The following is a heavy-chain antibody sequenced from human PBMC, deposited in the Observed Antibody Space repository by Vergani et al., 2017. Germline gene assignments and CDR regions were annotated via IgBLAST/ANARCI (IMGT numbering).Heavy chain of an antibody. J-gene: IGHJ4*02. CDR3: ARAGSSSSTYFDY. CDR2: INHSGST. V-gene: IGHV4-34*01. CDR1: GGSFSGYY. Sequence: QVQLQQWGAGLLKPSETLSLTCAVYGGSFSGYYWSWIRQPPGKGLEWIGEINHSGSTNYNPSLKSRVTISLDTSKNQFSLKLSSVTAADTAVYYCARAGSSSSTYFDYWGQGTLVTVSS. D-gene: IGHD6-6*01.